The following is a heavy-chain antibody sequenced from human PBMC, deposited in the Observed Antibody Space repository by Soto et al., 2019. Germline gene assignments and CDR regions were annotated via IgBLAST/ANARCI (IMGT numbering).Heavy chain of an antibody. CDR1: GYTFTSYD. CDR2: MNPNSGNT. Sequence: QVQLVQSGAEVKRPGASVRVSCKASGYTFTSYDINWVRQATGQGLEWLVWMNPNSGNTGYAQKFQGRITLPRSTSPSTAYMELTSLISEDTAVYYFARGINWGQGTMVTVSS. V-gene: IGHV1-8*01. J-gene: IGHJ3*01. CDR3: ARGIN.